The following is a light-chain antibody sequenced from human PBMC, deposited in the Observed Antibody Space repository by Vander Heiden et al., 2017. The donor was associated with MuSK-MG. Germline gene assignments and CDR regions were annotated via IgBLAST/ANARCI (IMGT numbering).Light chain of an antibody. CDR1: TSDVGSYNR. J-gene: IGLJ3*02. Sequence: SSLTQPPSVSASPGQPATISCTGTTSDVGSYNRVSWYQQPPDTAHSIMIYEVSNRSAVVPGRFSGSKSGTTASLTISGLQAEDEDDYYCSSYTSSSNVFGGGTKLNGL. CDR2: EVS. V-gene: IGLV2-18*02. CDR3: SSYTSSSNV.